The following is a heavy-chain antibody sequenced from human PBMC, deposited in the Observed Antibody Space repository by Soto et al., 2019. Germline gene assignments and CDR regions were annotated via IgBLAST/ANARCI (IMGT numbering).Heavy chain of an antibody. J-gene: IGHJ4*02. CDR2: ISGSGGST. D-gene: IGHD5-18*01. CDR1: GFTLSIHA. CDR3: AKDLLQLPYYFDY. V-gene: IGHV3-23*01. Sequence: PAGSLLLSCAAAGFTLSIHAMSCVRQAPGKGLEWVSAISGSGGSTYYADSVKGRFTSSRDNSKNTLYLQMNSLRAEDTAVYYCAKDLLQLPYYFDYWGQGTLVTVSS.